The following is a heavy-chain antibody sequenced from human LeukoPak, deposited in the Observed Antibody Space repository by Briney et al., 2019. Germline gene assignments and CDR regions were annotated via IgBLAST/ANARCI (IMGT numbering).Heavy chain of an antibody. CDR1: GFTFDDYG. J-gene: IGHJ6*03. CDR3: ARVGASVKYYYYYYYMDV. D-gene: IGHD1-26*01. V-gene: IGHV3-20*04. CDR2: INWNGGST. Sequence: GGSLRLSCAASGFTFDDYGMSWVRQAPGKGLEWVSGINWNGGSTGYADSAKGRFTISRDNAKNSLYLQMNSLRAEDTALYYCARVGASVKYYYYYYYMDVWGKGTTVTVSS.